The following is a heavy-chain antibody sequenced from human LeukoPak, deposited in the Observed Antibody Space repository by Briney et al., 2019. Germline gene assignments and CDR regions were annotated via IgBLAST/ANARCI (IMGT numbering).Heavy chain of an antibody. CDR3: VFTEKWLAFDF. Sequence: PSETLSLTCSVSGGSVSSYYWGWIRQSPEKGLEWIGNIYGSGTTNYNPSLGGRVAISVDTSRNQFSLRLNSVTTADTAIYYCVFTEKWLAFDFWGRGTLVTVSS. V-gene: IGHV4-59*02. D-gene: IGHD6-19*01. J-gene: IGHJ4*02. CDR1: GGSVSSYY. CDR2: IYGSGTT.